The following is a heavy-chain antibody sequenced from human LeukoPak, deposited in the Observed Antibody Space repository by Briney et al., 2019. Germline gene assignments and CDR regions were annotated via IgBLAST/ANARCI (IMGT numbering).Heavy chain of an antibody. Sequence: GGSLRLSCAASRFTFSSYAMSWVRQAPGKGLEWVSGISGSGGSTCYADSVKGRFTISRDDSKSTLYLQMNTLRVEDTAVYYCAKSGNLDRYCSSTSCYRFDYWGQGTLVTVSS. CDR3: AKSGNLDRYCSSTSCYRFDY. V-gene: IGHV3-23*01. CDR1: RFTFSSYA. D-gene: IGHD2-2*01. CDR2: ISGSGGST. J-gene: IGHJ4*02.